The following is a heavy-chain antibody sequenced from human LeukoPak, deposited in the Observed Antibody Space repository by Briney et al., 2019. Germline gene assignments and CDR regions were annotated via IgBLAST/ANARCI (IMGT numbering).Heavy chain of an antibody. J-gene: IGHJ4*02. CDR2: IYYSGST. V-gene: IGHV4-61*01. Sequence: SETLSLTCTVSGGSVSSGSYYWSWIRQPPGKGLEWIGYIYYSGSTNYNPSLKSRVTISVDTSKNQFSLKLSSVTAADTAVYYCARTSYYYGSGGSYYFDYWGQGTLVTVSS. CDR1: GGSVSSGSYY. CDR3: ARTSYYYGSGGSYYFDY. D-gene: IGHD3-10*01.